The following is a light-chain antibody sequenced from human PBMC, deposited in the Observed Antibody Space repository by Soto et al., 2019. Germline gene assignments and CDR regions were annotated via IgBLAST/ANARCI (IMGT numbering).Light chain of an antibody. Sequence: EIVLTQSPGTLSLSPGERATLSSRASRSVSSSYLAWYQQKPGQAPRLLIYGASSRATGIPDRFSGSGSGTDFTLTISRLEPEDFAVYYCQQYGSSPPYTFGPGTKLEIK. V-gene: IGKV3-20*01. CDR3: QQYGSSPPYT. J-gene: IGKJ2*01. CDR1: RSVSSSY. CDR2: GAS.